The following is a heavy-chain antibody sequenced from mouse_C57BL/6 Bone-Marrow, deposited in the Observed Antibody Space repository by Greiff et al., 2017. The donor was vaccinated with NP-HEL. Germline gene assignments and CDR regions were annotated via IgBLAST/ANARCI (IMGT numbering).Heavy chain of an antibody. CDR3: TTGYGSSYDYFDY. V-gene: IGHV14-1*01. CDR2: IDPEDGDT. CDR1: GFTITDYY. J-gene: IGHJ2*01. D-gene: IGHD1-1*01. Sequence: EVKVEESGAELVRPGASVKLSCTASGFTITDYYMHWVKQRPEQGLEWIGRIDPEDGDTEYVPKFQGKATMTADTSSNTAYLQLSSLTSEDTAVYYCTTGYGSSYDYFDYWGQGTTLTVSS.